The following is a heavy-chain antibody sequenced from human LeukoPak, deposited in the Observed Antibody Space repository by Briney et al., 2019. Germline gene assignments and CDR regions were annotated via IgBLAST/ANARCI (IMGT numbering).Heavy chain of an antibody. V-gene: IGHV3-13*04. CDR1: GFTFSSYW. J-gene: IGHJ4*02. CDR2: ITSAGDT. CDR3: YGGGY. Sequence: PGGSLRLSCAASGFTFSSYWMHWVRQATGKGLEWVSAITSAGDTYYAGSVKGRFTISRENAKNSLYLQMSSLTAGDTAVYYCYGGGYWGQGTLVTVSS. D-gene: IGHD4-23*01.